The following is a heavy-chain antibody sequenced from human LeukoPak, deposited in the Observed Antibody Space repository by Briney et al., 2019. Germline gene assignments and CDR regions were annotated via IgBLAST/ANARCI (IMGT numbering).Heavy chain of an antibody. D-gene: IGHD5-24*01. CDR3: AADSDGYNVGDAFDI. J-gene: IGHJ3*02. Sequence: SVKVSCKASGFTFTSSAMQWVRQARGQRLEWIGWIVVGSGNTNYAQKFQERVTTTRDMSTSTAYMELSSLRSEDTAVYYCAADSDGYNVGDAFDIWGQGTMVTVSS. CDR1: GFTFTSSA. CDR2: IVVGSGNT. V-gene: IGHV1-58*02.